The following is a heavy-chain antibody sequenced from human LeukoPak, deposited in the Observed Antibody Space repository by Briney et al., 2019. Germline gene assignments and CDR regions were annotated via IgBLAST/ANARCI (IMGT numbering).Heavy chain of an antibody. CDR3: AKDLSRYCSSTSCFKIFDY. D-gene: IGHD2-2*01. CDR1: GFTFSSYA. J-gene: IGHJ4*02. CDR2: ISGSGGSQ. Sequence: GGSLRLSCAASGFTFSSYAMSWVGQAPGKGVEWVSAISGSGGSQYYADSVKGRFTISRHNSKNTLYLQMNSLRAEDTAVYYCAKDLSRYCSSTSCFKIFDYWGQGTLVTVSS. V-gene: IGHV3-23*01.